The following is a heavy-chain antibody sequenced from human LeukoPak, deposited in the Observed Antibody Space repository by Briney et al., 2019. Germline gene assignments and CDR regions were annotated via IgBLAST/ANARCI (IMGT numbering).Heavy chain of an antibody. J-gene: IGHJ4*02. CDR1: GFTVSSNY. CDR2: SYSGNTT. V-gene: IGHV3-66*01. CDR3: ATYSSGRRGYYFDS. D-gene: IGHD6-19*01. Sequence: GGSLRLSCAASGFTVSSNYMSWVRQAPGKGLEWVAISYSGNTTYCADSVRGRFTISRDKSKNRLHLQMNSLRAEDTAVYYCATYSSGRRGYYFDSWGREPWSPSPQ.